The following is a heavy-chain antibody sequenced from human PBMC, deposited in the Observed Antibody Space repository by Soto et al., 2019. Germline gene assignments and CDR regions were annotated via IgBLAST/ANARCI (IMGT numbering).Heavy chain of an antibody. V-gene: IGHV3-33*01. CDR2: IWYDGSNK. D-gene: IGHD3-3*01. CDR1: GFPFSRYP. CDR3: ARDGGATSEYDFCS. Sequence: GGSPILSRAASGFPFSRYPTPCVRQAPGKGLEWVAAIWYDGSNKYYADSVKGRFTISRDNSKNTLYLQMNSVRGEDTAVYYCARDGGATSEYDFCSWGQGTLGTVSS. J-gene: IGHJ4*02.